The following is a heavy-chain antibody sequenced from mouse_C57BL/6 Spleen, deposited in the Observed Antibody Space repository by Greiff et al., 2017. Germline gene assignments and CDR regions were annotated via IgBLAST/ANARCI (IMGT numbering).Heavy chain of an antibody. D-gene: IGHD1-1*01. CDR3: AREAITTVVARGGYFDV. CDR1: GYTFTSYW. CDR2: IHPNSGST. Sequence: QVQLQQPGAELVKPGASVKLSCKASGYTFTSYWMHWVKQRPGQGLEWIGMIHPNSGSTNYNEKFKSKATLTVDKSSSTAYMQLSSLTSEDSAVYYCAREAITTVVARGGYFDVWGTGTTVTVSS. V-gene: IGHV1-64*01. J-gene: IGHJ1*03.